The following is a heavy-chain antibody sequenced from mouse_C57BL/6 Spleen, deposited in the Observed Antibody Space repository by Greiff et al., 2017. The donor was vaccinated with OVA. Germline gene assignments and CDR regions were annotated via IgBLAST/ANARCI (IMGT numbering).Heavy chain of an antibody. Sequence: QVQLQQSGAELVRPGTSVKLSCKASGYTFTSYWMHWVKQRPGQGLEWIGVIDPSDSYTNYNQKFKGKATLTVDTSSSTAYMQLSSLTSEDSAVYYCARPPDYWGQGTSVTVSS. J-gene: IGHJ4*01. CDR1: GYTFTSYW. CDR2: IDPSDSYT. CDR3: ARPPDY. V-gene: IGHV1-59*01.